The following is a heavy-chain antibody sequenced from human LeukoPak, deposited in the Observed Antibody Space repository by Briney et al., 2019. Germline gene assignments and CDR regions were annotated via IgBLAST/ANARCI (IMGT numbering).Heavy chain of an antibody. V-gene: IGHV5-51*01. J-gene: IGHJ6*03. D-gene: IGHD1-26*01. CDR1: GYSFTSYW. CDR3: ARHTGGGNSGSPGYYYYMDV. Sequence: GESLKISCKGSGYSFTSYWIGWVRQMPGKGLEWMGIIYPGDSDTRYSPSFQGQVTISADKSISTAYLQWSSLKASDTAMYYCARHTGGGNSGSPGYYYYMDVWGKGTTVTVSS. CDR2: IYPGDSDT.